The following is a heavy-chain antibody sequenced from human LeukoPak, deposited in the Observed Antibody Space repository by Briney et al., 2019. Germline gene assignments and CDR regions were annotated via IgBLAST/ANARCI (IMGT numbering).Heavy chain of an antibody. J-gene: IGHJ6*02. Sequence: SETLSLTCAVYGGSFSGYYWSWIRQPPGKGLEWIGEINHSGSTNYNPSLKGRVTISVDTSKNQFSLKLSSVTAADTAVYYCARGMAGREGGTYYYYGMDVWGQGTTVTVSS. CDR2: INHSGST. CDR1: GGSFSGYY. CDR3: ARGMAGREGGTYYYYGMDV. V-gene: IGHV4-34*01. D-gene: IGHD6-19*01.